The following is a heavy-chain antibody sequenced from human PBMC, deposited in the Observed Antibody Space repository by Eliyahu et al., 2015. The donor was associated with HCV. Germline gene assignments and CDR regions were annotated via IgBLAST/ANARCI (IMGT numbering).Heavy chain of an antibody. D-gene: IGHD4-17*01. J-gene: IGHJ4*02. CDR3: ARAGNYGAYDGFDY. CDR2: INHGGGT. V-gene: IGHV4-34*01. Sequence: QVQLQQWGAGLLKPSETLSLTCAVYGGSLSGFFWSWVRXPPGMGLEWIGEINHGGGTNYNPSLESRVSISVDTTRNQFSLKLSSVTAAETAVYYCARAGNYGAYDGFDYWGQGILVTVSS. CDR1: GGSLSGFF.